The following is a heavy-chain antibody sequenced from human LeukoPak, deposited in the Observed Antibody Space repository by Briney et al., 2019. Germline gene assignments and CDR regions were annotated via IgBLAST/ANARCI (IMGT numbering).Heavy chain of an antibody. D-gene: IGHD3-22*01. V-gene: IGHV3-23*01. CDR3: AKDEYYDSSGYYDY. CDR2: ISGSGGST. CDR1: GFTFSSYG. Sequence: GGSLRLSCAASGFTFSSYGMSWVRQAPGKGLEWVSAISGSGGSTYYADSVKGRSTISRDNSKNTLYLQMNSLRAEDTAVYYCAKDEYYDSSGYYDYWGQGTLVTVSS. J-gene: IGHJ4*02.